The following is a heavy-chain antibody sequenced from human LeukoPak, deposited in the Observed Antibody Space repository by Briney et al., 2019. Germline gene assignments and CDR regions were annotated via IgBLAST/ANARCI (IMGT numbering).Heavy chain of an antibody. D-gene: IGHD2-15*01. CDR2: ISWNSGSI. CDR1: GFTFDDYT. J-gene: IGHJ4*02. Sequence: GGSLRLSCAASGFTFDDYTMHWVRQAPGKGLEWVSGISWNSGSIGYADSVKGRFTISRDNAKNSLYLQMNSLRAEDTALYYCAKDIGGLFGGTVVGLDYWGQGTLVTVSS. V-gene: IGHV3-9*01. CDR3: AKDIGGLFGGTVVGLDY.